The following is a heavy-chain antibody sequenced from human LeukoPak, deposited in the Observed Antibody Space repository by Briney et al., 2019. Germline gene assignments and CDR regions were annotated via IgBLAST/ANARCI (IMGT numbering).Heavy chain of an antibody. Sequence: PSETLSLTCDVSGYSISSGYYWGWIRQPPGRGLEWIGSIYYTGSTYYNPSLRSRVTISMDTSKNQFSLRLNSVTAADTAIYSCARRIVVVPAAIRNGDAFDIWGQGTVVSVSS. CDR3: ARRIVVVPAAIRNGDAFDI. CDR2: IYYTGST. V-gene: IGHV4-38-2*01. D-gene: IGHD2-2*01. J-gene: IGHJ3*02. CDR1: GYSISSGYY.